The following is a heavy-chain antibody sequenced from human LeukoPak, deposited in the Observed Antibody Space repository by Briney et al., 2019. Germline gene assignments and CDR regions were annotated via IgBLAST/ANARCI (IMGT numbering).Heavy chain of an antibody. D-gene: IGHD4-23*01. Sequence: GGSLRLSCAASGFTFSSYAMSWVRQAPGKGLEWVSAISVSGGDTYYADSVKGRFTISRVNSKNTLYLQMNSLRAEDTAVYYCPTSLSGGNYYWGQGTLVTVSS. V-gene: IGHV3-23*01. CDR1: GFTFSSYA. J-gene: IGHJ4*02. CDR2: ISVSGGDT. CDR3: PTSLSGGNYY.